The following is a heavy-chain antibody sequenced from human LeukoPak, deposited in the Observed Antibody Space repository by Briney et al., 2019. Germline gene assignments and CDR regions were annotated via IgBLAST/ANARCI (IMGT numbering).Heavy chain of an antibody. V-gene: IGHV1-2*02. J-gene: IGHJ6*03. CDR2: INPNSGGT. CDR3: ARPYNWNADYMDV. Sequence: APVKVSCKASGYTFTGYYMHWVRQAPGQGLEWMGWINPNSGGTNYAQKFQGRVTMTRDTSISTAYMELSRLRSDDTAVYYCARPYNWNADYMDVWGKGTTVTVSS. CDR1: GYTFTGYY. D-gene: IGHD1-1*01.